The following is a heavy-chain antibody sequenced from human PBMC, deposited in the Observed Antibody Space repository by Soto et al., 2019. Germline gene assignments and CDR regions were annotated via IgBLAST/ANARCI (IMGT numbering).Heavy chain of an antibody. CDR1: GFSFSTYS. V-gene: IGHV3-23*01. CDR3: ARWDGYGDV. Sequence: GGSLRLSCAASGFSFSTYSMAWVRQTPGKGLAWVSGLSGGGSNTFYADSVQGRFAISVDNSKNTVYLQMNSLRVEDTAVYYCARWDGYGDVWGQGTLVTVSS. J-gene: IGHJ4*02. CDR2: LSGGGSNT. D-gene: IGHD4-17*01.